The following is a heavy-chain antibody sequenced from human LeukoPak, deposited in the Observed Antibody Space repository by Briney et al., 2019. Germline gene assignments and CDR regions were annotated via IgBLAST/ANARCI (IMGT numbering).Heavy chain of an antibody. V-gene: IGHV3-23*01. CDR2: ISHVGGT. CDR1: GFTFSDYA. CDR3: ARGIQLWSPFDY. J-gene: IGHJ4*02. Sequence: GGSLRLSCAASGFTFSDYAMSWVRQAPEKGLEWVSTISHVGGTYYADSVRGRFTISRDDSKNMVYLQMDSLRAEDTAVYYCARGIQLWSPFDYWGQGTLVTVSS. D-gene: IGHD5-18*01.